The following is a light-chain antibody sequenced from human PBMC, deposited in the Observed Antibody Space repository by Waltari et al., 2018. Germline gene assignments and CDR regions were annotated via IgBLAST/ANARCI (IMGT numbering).Light chain of an antibody. CDR2: AAS. CDR3: QQSYNTPLT. CDR1: QSISSY. V-gene: IGKV1-39*01. Sequence: DIQMTQSPSSLSASVGDRVTITCRASQSISSYLNWYQQKPGKAPKLLIYAASSLQSGVPSRFSGSGSGTDFTLTISSLQPEDFASYHCQQSYNTPLTFGGGTRVYIK. J-gene: IGKJ4*01.